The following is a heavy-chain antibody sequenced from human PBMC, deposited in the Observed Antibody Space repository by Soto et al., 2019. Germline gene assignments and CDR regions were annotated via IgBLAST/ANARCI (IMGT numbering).Heavy chain of an antibody. J-gene: IGHJ6*02. CDR2: LSDSVGTT. D-gene: IGHD3-10*01. CDR1: GFSFGTYT. V-gene: IGHV3-23*01. CDR3: AKRDGDTGSFDYYYGMDV. Sequence: GGSLRLSCAVSGFSFGTYTVNWVRQAPGMGLEWVSGLSDSVGTTHYAYSVKGRFTISRDKSKNTLYLQMNSLRAEDTAVYYCAKRDGDTGSFDYYYGMDVWGQGTTVTVSS.